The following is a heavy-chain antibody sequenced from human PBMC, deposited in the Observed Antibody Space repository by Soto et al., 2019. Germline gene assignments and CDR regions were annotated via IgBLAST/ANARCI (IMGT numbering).Heavy chain of an antibody. J-gene: IGHJ4*02. Sequence: EVQLVESGGGLVQPGGSLRLSCAASGFTFSSYWMHRVRQAPGKGLVWVSRINSDGSSTSYADSVKGRFTISRDNAKNTLYLQMNSLRAEDTAVYYCARDRFFDWIDDNDYWGQGTLVTVSS. CDR3: ARDRFFDWIDDNDY. D-gene: IGHD3-9*01. V-gene: IGHV3-74*01. CDR1: GFTFSSYW. CDR2: INSDGSST.